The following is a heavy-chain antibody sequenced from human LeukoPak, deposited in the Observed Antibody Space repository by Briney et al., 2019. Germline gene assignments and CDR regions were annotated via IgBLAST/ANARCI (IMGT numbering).Heavy chain of an antibody. V-gene: IGHV4-34*01. CDR2: NNHSGST. CDR3: ARGRRGSSSGYWFDP. Sequence: PSETLSLTCAVYGGSFSGYYWSWIRQPPGKGLEWIGENNHSGSTNYNPSLKSRVTISVDTSKNQFSLKLSSVTAVDTAVYYCARGRRGSSSGYWFDPWGQGTLVTVSS. D-gene: IGHD6-6*01. CDR1: GGSFSGYY. J-gene: IGHJ5*02.